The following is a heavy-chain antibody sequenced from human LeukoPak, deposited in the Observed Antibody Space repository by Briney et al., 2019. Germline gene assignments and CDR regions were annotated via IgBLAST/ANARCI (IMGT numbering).Heavy chain of an antibody. D-gene: IGHD4-17*01. J-gene: IGHJ1*01. CDR1: GGSISSYY. Sequence: SETLSLTCTVSGGSISSYYWNWIRQPPGKGLEWIGYIYYSGSTNYNPSLKSRVTISVDTSKNQFSLRLSSVTAADTAVYYCARDDYGDYVSYFLHWGQGTLVIVSS. CDR2: IYYSGST. V-gene: IGHV4-59*01. CDR3: ARDDYGDYVSYFLH.